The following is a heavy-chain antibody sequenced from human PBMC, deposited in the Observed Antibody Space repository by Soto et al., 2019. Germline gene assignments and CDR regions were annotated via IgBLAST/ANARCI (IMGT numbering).Heavy chain of an antibody. CDR3: ARGLTSGYSYGLNWFDP. D-gene: IGHD5-18*01. CDR2: IYYSGST. CDR1: GGSISSGDYY. J-gene: IGHJ5*02. Sequence: SETLSLTCTVSGGSISSGDYYWSWIRQPPGKGLEWIGYIYYSGSTYYNPSLKSRVTISVDTSKNQFSLKLSSVTAADTAVYYCARGLTSGYSYGLNWFDPWGQGTLVTVSS. V-gene: IGHV4-30-4*01.